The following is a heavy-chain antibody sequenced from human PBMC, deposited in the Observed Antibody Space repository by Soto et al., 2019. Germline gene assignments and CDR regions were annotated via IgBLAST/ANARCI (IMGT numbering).Heavy chain of an antibody. CDR1: GYSFTSYA. CDR3: ARDLTIVPATHPRLENYGMDV. D-gene: IGHD2-2*01. CDR2: ISPYNGHT. Sequence: QVQLVQSAGEVKKPGASVKVSSNASGYSFTSYAISWVRRAPGQGLDWMGWISPYNGHTQFVERFQGRVTMTTDTSTKTAYMELRNLRSDDTAHYYCARDLTIVPATHPRLENYGMDVWGQGTTVIVSS. J-gene: IGHJ6*02. V-gene: IGHV1-18*01.